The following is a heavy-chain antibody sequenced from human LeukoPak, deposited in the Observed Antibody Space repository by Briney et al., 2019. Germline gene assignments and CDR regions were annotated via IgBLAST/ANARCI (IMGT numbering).Heavy chain of an antibody. Sequence: PSETLSLTCTVSGGSISSYYWSWIRQPPGKGLEWIGYIYTSGSTNYNPSLKSRVTISVDTSKNQVSLKVGSVTAADTAVYYCARAPTKIYYYMDVWGKGTTVTVSS. V-gene: IGHV4-4*09. CDR2: IYTSGST. J-gene: IGHJ6*03. D-gene: IGHD5-24*01. CDR1: GGSISSYY. CDR3: ARAPTKIYYYMDV.